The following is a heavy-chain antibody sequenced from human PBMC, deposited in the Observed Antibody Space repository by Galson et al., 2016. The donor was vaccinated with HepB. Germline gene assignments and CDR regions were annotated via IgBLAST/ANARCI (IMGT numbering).Heavy chain of an antibody. CDR2: LYYSGST. D-gene: IGHD5-12*01. CDR1: GGSISSSSYF. Sequence: ETLSLTCTVSGGSISSSSYFWGWIRQPPGKGLEWIGNLYYSGSTYYSPSLKGRVTISVDTPKNQFSLKLSSVTAADTAVYYCARASSGSDYWGQGTLVTVSS. CDR3: ARASSGSDY. V-gene: IGHV4-39*07. J-gene: IGHJ4*02.